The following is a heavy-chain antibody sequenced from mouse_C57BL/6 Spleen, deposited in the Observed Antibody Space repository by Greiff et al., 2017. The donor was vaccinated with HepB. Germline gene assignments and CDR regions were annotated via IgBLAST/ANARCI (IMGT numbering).Heavy chain of an antibody. CDR2: INPNNGGT. CDR3: ARSISYYYGSSYGAWFAY. V-gene: IGHV1-26*01. Sequence: VQLQQSGPELVKPGASVKISCKASGYTFTDYYMNWVKQSHGKSLEWIGDINPNNGGTSYNQKFKGKATLTVDKSSSTAYMELRSLTSEDSAVYYCARSISYYYGSSYGAWFAYWGQGTLVTVSA. J-gene: IGHJ3*01. D-gene: IGHD1-1*01. CDR1: GYTFTDYY.